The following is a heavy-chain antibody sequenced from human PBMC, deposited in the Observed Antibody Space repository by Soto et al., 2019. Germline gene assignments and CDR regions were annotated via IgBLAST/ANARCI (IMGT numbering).Heavy chain of an antibody. CDR1: GDSISSSNNY. V-gene: IGHV4-30-4*01. CDR3: ARGRGYSYGLDP. Sequence: QVQLQESGPGLVKPSQTLSLTCTVSGDSISSSNNYWSWIRQPPGEGLEWIGFISYSGTTSYSPSLKSRLAISLDTSKNQFSLSPSSVTAVDTAVYYCARGRGYSYGLDPWGQGTLVTVSS. J-gene: IGHJ5*02. CDR2: ISYSGTT. D-gene: IGHD5-18*01.